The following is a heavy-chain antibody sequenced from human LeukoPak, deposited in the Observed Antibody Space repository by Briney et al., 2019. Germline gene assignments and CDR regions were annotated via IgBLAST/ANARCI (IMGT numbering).Heavy chain of an antibody. J-gene: IGHJ4*02. CDR2: IYYSGST. V-gene: IGHV4-39*07. D-gene: IGHD3-10*01. Sequence: SETLSLTCTVSGGSISSSSYYWGWIRQPPGKGLEWIGSIYYSGSTYYNPSLKSRVTISVDTSKNQFSLKLSSVTAADTAVYYCARGHSGAGFDYWGQGTLVTVSS. CDR1: GGSISSSSYY. CDR3: ARGHSGAGFDY.